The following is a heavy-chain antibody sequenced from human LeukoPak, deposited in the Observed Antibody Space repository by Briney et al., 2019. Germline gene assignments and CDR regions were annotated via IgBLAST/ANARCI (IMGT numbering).Heavy chain of an antibody. CDR2: IYKGGAT. CDR3: AREENWNYYGGLDY. D-gene: IGHD1-7*01. J-gene: IGHJ4*02. CDR1: GFTVQNNY. Sequence: GGSLRLSCAVSGFTVQNNYMTWVRQAPGKGLEWVSVIYKGGATYYTDSVKGRFTISRDNSKNTLYLQMNSLRAEDTAVYYCAREENWNYYGGLDYWGQGTLVTVSS. V-gene: IGHV3-66*02.